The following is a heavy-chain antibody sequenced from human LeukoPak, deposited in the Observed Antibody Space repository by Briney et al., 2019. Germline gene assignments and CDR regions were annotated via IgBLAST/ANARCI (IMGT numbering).Heavy chain of an antibody. CDR2: IKSKTDGGTT. V-gene: IGHV3-15*01. J-gene: IGHJ3*02. D-gene: IGHD3-3*01. CDR1: GFTFSNAW. Sequence: GGSLRLSCAASGFTFSNAWMSWVRQAPGKGLEWVGRIKSKTDGGTTDYAAPVKGRFTISRDDSKNTLYPQMNSLKTEDTAVYYCTTDFWSGYYKYAFDIWGQGTMVTVSS. CDR3: TTDFWSGYYKYAFDI.